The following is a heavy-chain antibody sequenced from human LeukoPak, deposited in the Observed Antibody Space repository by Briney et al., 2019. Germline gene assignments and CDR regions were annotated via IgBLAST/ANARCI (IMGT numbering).Heavy chain of an antibody. Sequence: ASVKVSSKASGYTFTGYYMHWVRQAPGQGLEWMGWINPNSGGTNYAQKFQGRVTMTRDTSISTAYMELSRLRSDDTAVYYCARCQVATLYNWFDPWGQGTLVTVSS. CDR1: GYTFTGYY. CDR3: ARCQVATLYNWFDP. V-gene: IGHV1-2*02. J-gene: IGHJ5*02. D-gene: IGHD5-12*01. CDR2: INPNSGGT.